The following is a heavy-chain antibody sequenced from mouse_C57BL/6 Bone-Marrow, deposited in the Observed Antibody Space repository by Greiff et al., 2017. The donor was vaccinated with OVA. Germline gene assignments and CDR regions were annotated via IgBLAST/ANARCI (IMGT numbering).Heavy chain of an antibody. D-gene: IGHD2-3*01. Sequence: VQLQQSGAELVRPGASVTLSCKASGYTFTDYEMHWVKQTPVHGLEWIGAIDPETGGTAYKQKFKGKAILTADKSSSTAYMELRSLTSEDSAVYYCTRSDDGYYRYWFAYWGQGTLVTVSA. CDR3: TRSDDGYYRYWFAY. V-gene: IGHV1-15*01. CDR1: GYTFTDYE. CDR2: IDPETGGT. J-gene: IGHJ3*01.